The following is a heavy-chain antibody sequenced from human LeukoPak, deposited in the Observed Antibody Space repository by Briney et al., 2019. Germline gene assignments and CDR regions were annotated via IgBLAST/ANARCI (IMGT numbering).Heavy chain of an antibody. V-gene: IGHV3-23*01. J-gene: IGHJ4*02. CDR3: AKDLGGRSVTEPFDY. Sequence: PGGSLRLSCAASGFTLGNYAMSWVRQAPGKGLEWVSAISGSGGSTYYADSVKGRFTISRDNSKNTLYLQMNSLRAEDTAVYYCAKDLGGRSVTEPFDYWGQGTLVTVSS. CDR1: GFTLGNYA. D-gene: IGHD4-17*01. CDR2: ISGSGGST.